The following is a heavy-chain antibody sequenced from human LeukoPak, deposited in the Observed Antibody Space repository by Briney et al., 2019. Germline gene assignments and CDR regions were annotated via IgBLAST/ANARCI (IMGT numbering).Heavy chain of an antibody. J-gene: IGHJ4*02. CDR2: INHSGRT. CDR1: GGSFSGCY. Sequence: PSETLSLTCAVYGGSFSGCYWSWIRQPPGKGLEWIGEINHSGRTTYNSSLKSRVTISVYTSKNQFSLKLSSVTAADTAVYYCARRPRNSGSDDGPPGLDYWGQGTLVTVSS. V-gene: IGHV4-34*01. CDR3: ARRPRNSGSDDGPPGLDY. D-gene: IGHD1-26*01.